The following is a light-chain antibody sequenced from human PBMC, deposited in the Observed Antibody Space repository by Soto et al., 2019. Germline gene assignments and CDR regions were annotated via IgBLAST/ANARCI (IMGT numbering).Light chain of an antibody. CDR1: SSNIGGGYD. CDR2: GNS. Sequence: QSVLTQPPSVSGAPGQRVTISCTGSSSNIGGGYDVHWYQQLPGTAPKLLIYGNSKRPSGVPDRFSGSKSGTSASLAITGLRAEDEADYYCHSYDGSLSGVVFGGGTKLTVL. V-gene: IGLV1-40*01. J-gene: IGLJ2*01. CDR3: HSYDGSLSGVV.